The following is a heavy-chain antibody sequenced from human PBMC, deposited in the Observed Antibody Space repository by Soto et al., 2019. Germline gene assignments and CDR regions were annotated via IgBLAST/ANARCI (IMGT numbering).Heavy chain of an antibody. J-gene: IGHJ5*02. V-gene: IGHV5-51*01. Sequence: EYLKIAGQGSGYSWSNYCLGCVRQMPGKGLEWMGIIYPGDSDTRYSSSFGGQVTISADKSISTAYLQWSSLTASDTAMYYCARRGSGQWWFDPWGQGTLVTVSS. CDR3: ARRGSGQWWFDP. CDR2: IYPGDSDT. D-gene: IGHD3-16*01. CDR1: GYSWSNYC.